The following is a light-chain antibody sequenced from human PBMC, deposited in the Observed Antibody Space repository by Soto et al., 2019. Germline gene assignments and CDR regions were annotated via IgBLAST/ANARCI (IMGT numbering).Light chain of an antibody. CDR1: QSVSSN. Sequence: EIVLTQSPGTLSLSLGERATLSCRASQSVSSNLAWYQQKPGQAPRLLIYGASTRATGIPARFSGSGSGTEFTLTISSLQSEEFAVYYCQQYNDWPRTFGQGTKVDIK. CDR3: QQYNDWPRT. J-gene: IGKJ1*01. CDR2: GAS. V-gene: IGKV3-15*01.